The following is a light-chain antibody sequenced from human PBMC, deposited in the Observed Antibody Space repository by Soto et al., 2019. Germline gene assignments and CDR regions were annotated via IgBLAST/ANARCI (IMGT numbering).Light chain of an antibody. Sequence: IVMTQSPATLSVSPGERATLSCRASQSVSSSHLAWFQQKPGQAPRLLISGASGRATGVPDRFSGSGSGTDFTLTIDRLESEDFAVYFCQQYGDLPWTFGQGTKVDIK. J-gene: IGKJ1*01. V-gene: IGKV3-20*01. CDR1: QSVSSSH. CDR2: GAS. CDR3: QQYGDLPWT.